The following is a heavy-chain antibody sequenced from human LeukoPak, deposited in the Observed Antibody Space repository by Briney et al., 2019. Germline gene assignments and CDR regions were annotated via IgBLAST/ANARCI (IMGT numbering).Heavy chain of an antibody. CDR3: AKGSYVSYYYYGMDV. Sequence: PGRSLRLSCAAAGFTFNDYAMHWVRQAPGKGLEWVSGISWNSGSIGYADSVKGRFTISRDNAKNSLYLQMNSLRAEDTALYYCAKGSYVSYYYYGMDVWGQGTMVTVSS. V-gene: IGHV3-9*01. D-gene: IGHD3-16*01. CDR1: GFTFNDYA. CDR2: ISWNSGSI. J-gene: IGHJ6*02.